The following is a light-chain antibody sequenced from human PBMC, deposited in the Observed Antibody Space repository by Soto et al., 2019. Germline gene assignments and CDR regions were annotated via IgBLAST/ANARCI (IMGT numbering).Light chain of an antibody. CDR3: SSYTSTTTLV. V-gene: IGLV2-14*01. Sequence: QSALTQPASVSGSPGQSITISCTGTSSDVGTYNYVSWYQQHPGKVPKLMIYEVSDRPSGVSNRFSGSKSGNTDSLTISGLQAEDESDYYCSSYTSTTTLVFGTGPKLTVL. CDR1: SSDVGTYNY. CDR2: EVS. J-gene: IGLJ1*01.